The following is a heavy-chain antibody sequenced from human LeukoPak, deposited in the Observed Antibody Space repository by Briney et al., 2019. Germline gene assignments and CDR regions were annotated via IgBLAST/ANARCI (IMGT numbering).Heavy chain of an antibody. Sequence: PGGSLRLSCAASGFTFSDYYMSWMRQAPGKGLEWVAHIDGSGRTIYYIDSVKGRFTISGDNARNSLYLQMISLGAEDTAVYYRARGNWGPDYWGQGTLVTVSS. CDR2: IDGSGRTI. CDR1: GFTFSDYY. D-gene: IGHD7-27*01. V-gene: IGHV3-11*04. J-gene: IGHJ4*02. CDR3: ARGNWGPDY.